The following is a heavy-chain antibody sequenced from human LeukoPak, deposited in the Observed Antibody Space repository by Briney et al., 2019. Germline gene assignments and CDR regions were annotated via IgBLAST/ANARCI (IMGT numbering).Heavy chain of an antibody. J-gene: IGHJ4*02. V-gene: IGHV3-23*01. CDR3: AKDVHNLVGGMSY. CDR2: IDVSGGNT. D-gene: IGHD2-21*01. CDR1: GFTFSSEA. Sequence: PGGSLRLSCAASGFTFSSEAMSWVRQAPGKRLEWVSTIDVSGGNTHYSHPVKGRFTTSRDNSKSTLYLRMNSLRAEDTAVYYCAKDVHNLVGGMSYWGQGALVTVSP.